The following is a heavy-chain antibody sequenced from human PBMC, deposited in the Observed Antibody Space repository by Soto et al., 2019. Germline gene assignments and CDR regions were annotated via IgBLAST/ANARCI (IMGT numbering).Heavy chain of an antibody. CDR1: GGSFSSSA. CDR2: IIPIFGTP. CDR3: ASLATVPHHI. Sequence: QVQLVQSGAEVKKPGSSVKVSCKASGGSFSSSAISWVRQAPGQGLEWMGRIIPIFGTPNYAQKFQGRVTITADDSTSTAYMELSSLRSEDTAMYYCASLATVPHHIWGQGTTVTVSS. D-gene: IGHD1-1*01. V-gene: IGHV1-69*15. J-gene: IGHJ6*02.